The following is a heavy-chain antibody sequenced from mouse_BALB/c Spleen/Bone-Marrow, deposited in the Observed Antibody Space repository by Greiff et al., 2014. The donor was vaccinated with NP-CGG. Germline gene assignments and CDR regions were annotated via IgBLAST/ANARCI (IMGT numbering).Heavy chain of an antibody. V-gene: IGHV7-3*02. CDR1: GFTFTDYF. D-gene: IGHD6-1*01. CDR3: ARDYNGYFDF. CDR2: IRNKPSGNRT. Sequence: EVMLVESGGGLVQPGGSLRLSCTTSGFTFTDYFMTWVRQPPGKALEWLGFIRNKPSGNRTEYNPSVKGRFSISRDNSQGIFYLQMNTLRAEDSAIYYCARDYNGYFDFWGQGTTLTVSS. J-gene: IGHJ2*01.